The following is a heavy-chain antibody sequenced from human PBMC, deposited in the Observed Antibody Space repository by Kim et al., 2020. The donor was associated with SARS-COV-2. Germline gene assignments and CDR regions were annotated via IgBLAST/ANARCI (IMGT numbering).Heavy chain of an antibody. D-gene: IGHD6-19*01. J-gene: IGHJ4*02. Sequence: SETLSLTCTVSGGSISSSSYYWGWIRQPPGKGLEWIGSIYYSGSTYYNPSLKSRVTISVDTSKNQFSLKLSSVPAADTAVYYCARHLRGGIAGAGGYYFDYWGQGTRVTVSS. CDR1: GGSISSSSYY. CDR2: IYYSGST. V-gene: IGHV4-39*01. CDR3: ARHLRGGIAGAGGYYFDY.